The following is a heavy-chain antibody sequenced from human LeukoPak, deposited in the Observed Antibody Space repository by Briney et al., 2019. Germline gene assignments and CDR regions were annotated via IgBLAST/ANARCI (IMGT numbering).Heavy chain of an antibody. V-gene: IGHV4-34*01. Sequence: PSETLSLTCAVYGGSFSGYYWSWIRQPPGKGLEWIGEINHSGSTNYNPSLKSRVTISVDTSKNQFSLKLSSVTAADTAVYYCASIWFGAMAYYYYGMDVWGQGTTVTVSS. CDR3: ASIWFGAMAYYYYGMDV. J-gene: IGHJ6*02. CDR2: INHSGST. D-gene: IGHD3-10*01. CDR1: GGSFSGYY.